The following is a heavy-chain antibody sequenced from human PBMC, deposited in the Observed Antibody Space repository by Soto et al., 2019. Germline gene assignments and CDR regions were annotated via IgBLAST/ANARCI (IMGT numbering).Heavy chain of an antibody. Sequence: QVQLVQSGAEVKKPGSSVKVSCKASGGTFSSYAISWVRQAPGQGLEWMGGIIPIFGTANYAQKFQGRVTSTADESTIKAYMELSSLRYEDTAVYYCARGHRIILEENMDVWGQGTTVTVSS. D-gene: IGHD3-3*01. V-gene: IGHV1-69*01. J-gene: IGHJ6*02. CDR1: GGTFSSYA. CDR2: IIPIFGTA. CDR3: ARGHRIILEENMDV.